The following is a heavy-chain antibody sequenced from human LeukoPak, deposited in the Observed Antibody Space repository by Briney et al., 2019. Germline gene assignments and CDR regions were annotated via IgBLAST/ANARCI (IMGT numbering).Heavy chain of an antibody. Sequence: PSETLSLTCSVSGGSISSGAYYWSWVRQLPEKGLDWIGYIGYTGDTYYNPSLRSRATISKDTSKTQFSLRLNSLTAADTAVYYCARVAAATTNPRFDFWGQGTLVTVSS. CDR2: IGYTGDT. V-gene: IGHV4-31*03. CDR1: GGSISSGAYY. D-gene: IGHD1-1*01. J-gene: IGHJ4*02. CDR3: ARVAAATTNPRFDF.